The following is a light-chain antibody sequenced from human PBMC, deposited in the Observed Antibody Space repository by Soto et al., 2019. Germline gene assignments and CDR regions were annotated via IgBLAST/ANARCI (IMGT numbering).Light chain of an antibody. CDR3: QTWGTGIVV. CDR2: LNSDGSH. Sequence: QPVLTQSPSASASLGASVKLTCTVSSGHSNYAIASYQQQPEKGPRCLMKLNSDGSHSKGDEMPDRFSGSSSGAERYLTISSLQFEDEADYYCQTWGTGIVVFGGGTKVTVL. J-gene: IGLJ2*01. CDR1: SGHSNYA. V-gene: IGLV4-69*01.